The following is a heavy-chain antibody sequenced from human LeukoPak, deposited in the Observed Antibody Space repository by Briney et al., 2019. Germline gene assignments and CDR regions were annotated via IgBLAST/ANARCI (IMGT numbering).Heavy chain of an antibody. J-gene: IGHJ3*01. Sequence: PSDTLSLTCTVSGGSLSSFHWSWIRQPPGKGLEWIGYVYYSGSTSYNPSLKSRVTISVDTSKDQLSLRLSSVTAADTALYYCARHGTLWASSGAYYWSAFDFWGQGAMVIVSS. CDR1: GGSLSSFH. D-gene: IGHD3-22*01. CDR3: ARHGTLWASSGAYYWSAFDF. CDR2: VYYSGST. V-gene: IGHV4-59*08.